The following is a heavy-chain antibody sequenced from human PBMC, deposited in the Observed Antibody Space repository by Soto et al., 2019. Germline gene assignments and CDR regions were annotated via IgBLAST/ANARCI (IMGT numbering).Heavy chain of an antibody. CDR2: IIPMLGIR. CDR1: GGTFSTYS. CDR3: TIGSWSGEVFDI. Sequence: QVQLVQSGAEVKKPGSSMNVSCKDSGGTFSTYSMFWVRQAPGQGLEWMGRIIPMLGIRNYAQRFQDRVTITADKSTATAHMELSSLRSEDTALYYCTIGSWSGEVFDIWGQGTIVTVSS. J-gene: IGHJ3*02. D-gene: IGHD2-21*01. V-gene: IGHV1-69*02.